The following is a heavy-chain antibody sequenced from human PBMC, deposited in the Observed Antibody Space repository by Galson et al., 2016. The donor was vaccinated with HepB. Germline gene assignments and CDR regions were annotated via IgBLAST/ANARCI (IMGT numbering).Heavy chain of an antibody. CDR1: GFSLTSTGVG. J-gene: IGHJ5*02. CDR3: AHGGVFFGVIREKGWFDP. Sequence: PALVKPTQTLTLTCTFSGFSLTSTGVGVGWFRQPPGKALEWLALIYWDADKRYSPSLKSRLTITRDSSQNQVVLTMTNMDPADTGTYFCAHGGVFFGVIREKGWFDPWGQGTLVTVSS. D-gene: IGHD2-8*02. CDR2: IYWDADK. V-gene: IGHV2-5*02.